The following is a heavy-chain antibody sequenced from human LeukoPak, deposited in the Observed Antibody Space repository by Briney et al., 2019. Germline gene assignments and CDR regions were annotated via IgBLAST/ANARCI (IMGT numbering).Heavy chain of an antibody. V-gene: IGHV3-23*01. CDR2: ISGSGGST. Sequence: GGSLRLSCAASGFTFSSYAMSWVRQAPGKGLEWVSAISGSGGSTYYADSVKGRFTISRDNSKNTLYLQMNSLRAEGTAVYYCAKCPNWELLADYWGQGTLVTVSS. CDR1: GFTFSSYA. D-gene: IGHD1-26*01. CDR3: AKCPNWELLADY. J-gene: IGHJ4*02.